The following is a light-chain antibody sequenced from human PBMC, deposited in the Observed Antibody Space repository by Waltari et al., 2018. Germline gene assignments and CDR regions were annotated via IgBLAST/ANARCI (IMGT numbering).Light chain of an antibody. CDR1: QSVSSN. J-gene: IGKJ1*01. Sequence: EIVMTQSPATLSVSPGARATLSCRASQSVSSNLAWYQQKPGQAPRLLIYGASTRATGIPARFSGSVSGTECTLTISSLQSEDFAVYYCQQYNNWRTFGQGTKVEIK. V-gene: IGKV3-15*01. CDR2: GAS. CDR3: QQYNNWRT.